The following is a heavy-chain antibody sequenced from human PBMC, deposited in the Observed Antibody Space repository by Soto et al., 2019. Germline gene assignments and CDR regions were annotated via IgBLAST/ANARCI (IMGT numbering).Heavy chain of an antibody. J-gene: IGHJ4*02. CDR2: IWYDGSNK. D-gene: IGHD2-2*01. CDR1: GFTFSSYG. Sequence: PGGSLRLSCAASGFTFSSYGMHWVRQAPGKGLEWVAVIWYDGSNKYYADSVKGRFTISRDNSKNSLYLQMSSLRADDTAVYYCARVPDLDFCSRTSCLYYFDYWGQGALVTVSS. V-gene: IGHV3-33*01. CDR3: ARVPDLDFCSRTSCLYYFDY.